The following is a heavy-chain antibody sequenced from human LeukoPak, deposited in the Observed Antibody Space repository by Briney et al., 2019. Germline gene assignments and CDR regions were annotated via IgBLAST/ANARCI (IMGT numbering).Heavy chain of an antibody. J-gene: IGHJ3*02. V-gene: IGHV4-39*01. D-gene: IGHD2-21*02. CDR2: IYYSGST. CDR3: ARSRIVAVTGFAFDI. Sequence: PSETLSLTCTVSGGSISSSSYYWGWIRQPPGKGLEWIGTIYYSGSTYYNPSLKSRVTITVDTSKNQFSLKLSSVLAAFPSVYYCARSRIVAVTGFAFDIWGQGTLVTVSS. CDR1: GGSISSSSYY.